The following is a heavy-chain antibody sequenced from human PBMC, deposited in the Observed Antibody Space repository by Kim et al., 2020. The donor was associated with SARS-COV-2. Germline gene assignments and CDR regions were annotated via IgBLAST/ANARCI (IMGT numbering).Heavy chain of an antibody. J-gene: IGHJ6*02. D-gene: IGHD4-17*01. CDR3: ARGGTTVVTPDYYYGMDV. V-gene: IGHV4-34*01. Sequence: KSRVTISVDTSKNQFSLKLSSVTAADTAVYYCARGGTTVVTPDYYYGMDVWGQGTTVTVSS.